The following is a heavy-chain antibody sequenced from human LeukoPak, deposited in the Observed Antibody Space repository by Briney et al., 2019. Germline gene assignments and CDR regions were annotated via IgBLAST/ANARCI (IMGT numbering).Heavy chain of an antibody. CDR2: IYHSGST. CDR3: AKVKGLRGIVGTTTRGFLDY. D-gene: IGHD1-26*01. V-gene: IGHV4-38-2*02. Sequence: SETLSLTCTVSGYSISSGYYWGWIRQPPGKGLEWIGSIYHSGSTYYNPSLKSRVTISVDTSKNQFSLKLSSVTAADTAVYYCAKVKGLRGIVGTTTRGFLDYWGQGTLVTVSS. J-gene: IGHJ4*02. CDR1: GYSISSGYY.